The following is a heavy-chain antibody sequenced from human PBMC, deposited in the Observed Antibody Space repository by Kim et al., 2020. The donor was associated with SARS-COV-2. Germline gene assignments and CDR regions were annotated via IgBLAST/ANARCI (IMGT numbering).Heavy chain of an antibody. CDR1: GFTFSSYG. CDR2: IWYDGSNK. Sequence: GGSLRLSCAASGFTFSSYGMHWVRQAPGKGLEWVAVIWYDGSNKYYADSVKGRFTISRDNSKNTLYLQMNSLRAEDTAVYYCARDRGGRSYYDFWTGPPADVWGQGATVSVSS. J-gene: IGHJ6*02. CDR3: ARDRGGRSYYDFWTGPPADV. V-gene: IGHV3-33*08. D-gene: IGHD3-3*01.